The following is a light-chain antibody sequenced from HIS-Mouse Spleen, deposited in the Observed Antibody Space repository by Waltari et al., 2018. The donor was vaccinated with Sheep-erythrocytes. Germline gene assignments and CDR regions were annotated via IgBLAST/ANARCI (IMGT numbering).Light chain of an antibody. J-gene: IGLJ1*01. CDR2: DVS. CDR3: CSYAGSYNHV. V-gene: IGLV2-11*01. Sequence: QSALTQPRSVSGSPGQSVTTSCTGTSSDVGCYTYVSWYQQPPGKAPKLMIYDVSKRPSGVPDRFSGSKSGNTASLTISGLQAEDEADYYCCSYAGSYNHVFATGTKVTVL. CDR1: SSDVGCYTY.